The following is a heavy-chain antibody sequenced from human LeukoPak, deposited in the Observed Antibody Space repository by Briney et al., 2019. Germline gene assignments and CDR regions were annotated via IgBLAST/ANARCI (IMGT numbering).Heavy chain of an antibody. CDR3: ARSNPNRNALDL. Sequence: PGGSLTLTCAASGCTFNSYLRSWIRQAAGRGLEWVANIKKNGSEEHYFDDVKVRFTVYRDNAKNSLNLQMNSLRGEDTAVYYCARSNPNRNALDLWGQGTMVTIFS. CDR2: IKKNGSEE. CDR1: GCTFNSYL. J-gene: IGHJ3*01. D-gene: IGHD1-14*01. V-gene: IGHV3-7*01.